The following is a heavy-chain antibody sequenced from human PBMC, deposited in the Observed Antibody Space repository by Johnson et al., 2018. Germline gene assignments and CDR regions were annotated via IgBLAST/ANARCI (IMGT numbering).Heavy chain of an antibody. J-gene: IGHJ6*03. CDR1: GFTFSSYW. CDR2: IKQDGSEK. V-gene: IGHV3-7*01. D-gene: IGHD4/OR15-4a*01. Sequence: VQLVQSGGGLVQXGGSLRLXCAASGFTFSSYWMSWVRQAPGKGLEWVANIKQDGSEKYYVDSVKGRFTISRDNAKNSLYLQMNSLRAEDTAVYYCARMTVAYYYYYMDVWGKGTTVTVSS. CDR3: ARMTVAYYYYYMDV.